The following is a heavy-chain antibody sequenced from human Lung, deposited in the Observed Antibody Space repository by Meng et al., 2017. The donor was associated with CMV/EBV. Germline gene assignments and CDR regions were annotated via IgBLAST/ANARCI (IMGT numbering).Heavy chain of an antibody. D-gene: IGHD6-13*01. V-gene: IGHV3-21*01. CDR1: GFTFSSNS. CDR2: ISSSSSYI. CDR3: ARAAAAAGPHYNWFDP. Sequence: GFTFSSNSMNWVRQAPGKGLEWVSSISSSSSYIYYADSVKGRFTISRDNAKNSLYLQMNSLRAEDTAVYYCARAAAAAGPHYNWFDPWGQGTLVTVSS. J-gene: IGHJ5*02.